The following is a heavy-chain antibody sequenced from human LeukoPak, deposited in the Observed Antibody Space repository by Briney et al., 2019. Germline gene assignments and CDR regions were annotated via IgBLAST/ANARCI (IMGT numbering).Heavy chain of an antibody. D-gene: IGHD3-3*01. CDR1: GYTFTSYG. CDR2: ISAYNGNT. J-gene: IGHJ6*03. Sequence: ASVKVSCKASGYTFTSYGISWVRQAPGQGLEWMGRISAYNGNTNYAQKLQGRVTMTTDTSTSTAYMELRSLRSDDTAVYYCARDPYDFWSGYSAYYYYYMDVWGKGTTVTVSS. CDR3: ARDPYDFWSGYSAYYYYYMDV. V-gene: IGHV1-18*01.